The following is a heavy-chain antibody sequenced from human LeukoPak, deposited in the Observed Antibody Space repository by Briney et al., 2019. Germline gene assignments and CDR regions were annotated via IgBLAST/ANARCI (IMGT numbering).Heavy chain of an antibody. CDR1: GFSISNYW. CDR2: IKQDGSEK. D-gene: IGHD3-3*01. V-gene: IGHV3-7*01. CDR3: ARIRFLEWLSYPVYFDY. J-gene: IGHJ4*02. Sequence: GGSLRLSCAASGFSISNYWMSWVPQAPGKGLEWVANIKQDGSEKFYVDSVKGRFTFSRDNAKNSLYLQMNSLRAEDTAVYYCARIRFLEWLSYPVYFDYWGQGTLVTVSS.